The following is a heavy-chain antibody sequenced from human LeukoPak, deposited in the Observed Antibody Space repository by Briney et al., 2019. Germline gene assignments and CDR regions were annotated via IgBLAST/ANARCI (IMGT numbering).Heavy chain of an antibody. CDR1: GFTFRNYA. CDR3: AKTYYYGSGTYYPLDY. D-gene: IGHD3-10*01. V-gene: IGHV3-23*01. Sequence: PGGSLRLSCAVSGFTFRNYAMSWVRQAPGKGLEWVSTISGGGGSTYYADSVKGRFTISRDNSKNTLYVQMNSLKIDDTAVYYCAKTYYYGSGTYYPLDYWGQGTLVTVSS. J-gene: IGHJ4*02. CDR2: ISGGGGST.